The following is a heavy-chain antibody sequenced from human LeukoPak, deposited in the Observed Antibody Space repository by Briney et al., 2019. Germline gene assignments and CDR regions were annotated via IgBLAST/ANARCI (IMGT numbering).Heavy chain of an antibody. CDR3: ARGRWIQLWFRGAAFDI. Sequence: GGSLRLSCAASGFTFSTYNMNWVRQAPGKGLEWVSYISSTSSTIYYADSVKGRFTISRDNAKKSLYLQMNSLRAEDTAVYYCARGRWIQLWFRGAAFDIWGQGTMVTISS. V-gene: IGHV3-48*04. CDR1: GFTFSTYN. D-gene: IGHD5-18*01. CDR2: ISSTSSTI. J-gene: IGHJ3*02.